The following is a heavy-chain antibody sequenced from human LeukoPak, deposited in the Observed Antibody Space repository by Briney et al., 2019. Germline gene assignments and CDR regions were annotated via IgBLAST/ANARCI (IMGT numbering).Heavy chain of an antibody. Sequence: GGSLRLSCAASGFTFSTYAMNWVRQAPGEGLKWVSCITGDSAYISYADSVKGRFTISRDNAKNSLYLQMNSLRAEDTAVYYCARYGVSSSTSYIDFWGQGTLVTVSS. CDR3: ARYGVSSSTSYIDF. D-gene: IGHD2-2*01. CDR2: ITGDSAYI. V-gene: IGHV3-21*01. J-gene: IGHJ4*02. CDR1: GFTFSTYA.